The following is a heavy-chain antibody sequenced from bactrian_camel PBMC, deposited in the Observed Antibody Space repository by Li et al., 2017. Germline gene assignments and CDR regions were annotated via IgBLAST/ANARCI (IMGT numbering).Heavy chain of an antibody. Sequence: VQLVESGGGLVQPGGSLRLSCAASGFTFSSYDMSWVRQAPGKGLEWVSTIDNVGGSTYYADSVKGRFTISRDNAKNTLYLQMSSLKPEDTAMYYCAARGPYCYTKLSVRDFTYWGQGTQVTVS. J-gene: IGHJ6*01. CDR3: AARGPYCYTKLSVRDFTY. V-gene: IGHV3S40*01. CDR2: IDNVGGST. CDR1: GFTFSSYD. D-gene: IGHD2*01.